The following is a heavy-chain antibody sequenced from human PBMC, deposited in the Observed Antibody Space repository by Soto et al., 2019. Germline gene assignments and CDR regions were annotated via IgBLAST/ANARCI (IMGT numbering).Heavy chain of an antibody. CDR2: ISPYDGSEK. CDR3: AKGPLYYYSYFMDV. Sequence: QVQLVESGGGVVQSEKSLRLSCAASGFTFGSFGMHWVRQAPGKGLEWVVVISPYDGSEKYYAESVKGRFTISRDNSKDILYLQMNILRPNDTAVYYCAKGPLYYYSYFMDVWGKGTTVTFSS. CDR1: GFTFGSFG. V-gene: IGHV3-30*18. J-gene: IGHJ6*03.